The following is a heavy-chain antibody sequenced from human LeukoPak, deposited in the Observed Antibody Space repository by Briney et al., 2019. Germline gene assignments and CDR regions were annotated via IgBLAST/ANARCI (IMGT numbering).Heavy chain of an antibody. J-gene: IGHJ6*03. Sequence: SQTLSLTCTVSGGSISSGSYYWSWIRQPAGKGLEWIGHMYNSGSTNYNPSLKSRVSISVDTSKNQFSLKLSSVTAADTAVYYCARDRRDYYDSSGYSLGNYYYYMDVWAKGPRSPSP. CDR3: ARDRRDYYDSSGYSLGNYYYYMDV. CDR2: MYNSGST. CDR1: GGSISSGSYY. D-gene: IGHD3-22*01. V-gene: IGHV4-61*09.